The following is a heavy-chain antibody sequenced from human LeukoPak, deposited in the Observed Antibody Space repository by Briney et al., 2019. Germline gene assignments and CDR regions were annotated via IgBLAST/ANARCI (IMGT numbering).Heavy chain of an antibody. V-gene: IGHV3-21*01. J-gene: IGHJ4*02. CDR2: ISSSSSYI. D-gene: IGHD6-19*01. CDR1: GFTFSSYS. Sequence: GGSLRLSCAASGFTFSSYSMNWVRQAPGKGLEWVSSISSSSSYIYYADSVKGRFTIPRDNAKNSLYLQMNSLRAEDTAVYYCARQWLPKSNDYWGQGTLVTVSS. CDR3: ARQWLPKSNDY.